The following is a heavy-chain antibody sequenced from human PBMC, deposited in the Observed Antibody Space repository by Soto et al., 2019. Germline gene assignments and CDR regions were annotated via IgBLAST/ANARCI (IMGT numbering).Heavy chain of an antibody. CDR2: IYYSGST. CDR1: GGSISSGDYY. J-gene: IGHJ5*02. Sequence: ASETLSLTCTVSGGSISSGDYYWSWIRQPPGKGLEWIGYIYYSGSTYYNPSLKSRVTISVDTSKNQFSLKLSSVTAADTAVYYCARESTDGWLHPWGKGTLLTVSS. CDR3: ARESTDGWLHP. V-gene: IGHV4-30-4*01.